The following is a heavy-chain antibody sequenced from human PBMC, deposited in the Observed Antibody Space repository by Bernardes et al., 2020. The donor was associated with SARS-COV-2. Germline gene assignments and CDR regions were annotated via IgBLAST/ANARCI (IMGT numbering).Heavy chain of an antibody. CDR1: GGSFSGYY. Sequence: TLSLTCAVYGGSFSGYYWSWIRQPPGKGLEWIGEINHSGRTNYSPSLKSRVTISQDTSKNQFSLKLTSVTAADTAVYYCARNGKGVVVIHYFYAMDVWGQGTTVTVSS. V-gene: IGHV4-34*01. J-gene: IGHJ6*02. D-gene: IGHD3-16*02. CDR2: INHSGRT. CDR3: ARNGKGVVVIHYFYAMDV.